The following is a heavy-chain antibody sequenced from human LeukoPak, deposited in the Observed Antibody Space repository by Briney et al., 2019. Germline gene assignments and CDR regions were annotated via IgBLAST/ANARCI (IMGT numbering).Heavy chain of an antibody. D-gene: IGHD7-27*01. CDR2: IRSSSSSI. V-gene: IGHV3-48*02. J-gene: IGHJ4*02. CDR3: ARDLSWGFDY. CDR1: GFXFSDHS. Sequence: GGSLRLSCAVSGFXFSDHSINWVRQAPGKGLEWISYIRSSSSSIFYADSVKGRFTISTDNGRNSLYLQMNSLRDEDTAVYYCARDLSWGFDYWGQGILVTVSS.